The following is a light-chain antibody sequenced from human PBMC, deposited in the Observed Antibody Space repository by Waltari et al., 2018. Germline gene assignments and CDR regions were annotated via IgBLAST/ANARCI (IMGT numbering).Light chain of an antibody. CDR1: QSIGDY. CDR2: GSS. CDR3: QQSYTSLLLT. Sequence: DIQMTQSPSSLSASVGDRVTITCRASQSIGDYLNWYQQKPGKAPIVLIYGSSILESGVPSRFSGSGYGTEFTLTISRLQPEDFATYYCQQSYTSLLLTFGGGTKVDIK. V-gene: IGKV1-39*01. J-gene: IGKJ4*01.